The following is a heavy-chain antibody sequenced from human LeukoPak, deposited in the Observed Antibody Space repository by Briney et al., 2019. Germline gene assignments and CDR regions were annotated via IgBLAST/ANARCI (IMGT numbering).Heavy chain of an antibody. CDR1: GGSISSSSYY. CDR3: ARIGIAAAGTGAFDI. J-gene: IGHJ3*02. CDR2: IYYSGST. D-gene: IGHD6-13*01. V-gene: IGHV4-39*01. Sequence: SETLSLTCTVSGGSISSSSYYWGWIRQPPGKGLEWIGSIYYSGSTYYNPSLKSRVTISVDTSKNQFSLKLSSVTAADTAVYYCARIGIAAAGTGAFDIWGQGTIVTVSS.